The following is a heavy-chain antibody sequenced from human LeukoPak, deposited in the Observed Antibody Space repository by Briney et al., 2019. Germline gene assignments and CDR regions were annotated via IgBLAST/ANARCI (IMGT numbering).Heavy chain of an antibody. V-gene: IGHV3-23*01. Sequence: PGGSLRLSCAASGFTFSDHYMDWVRQAPGKGLEWVSAISGSGGSTYYADSVKGRFTISRDNSKSTLYLQMNSLRAEDTAVYYCAKDLRLSQRDTMIVVVITAFDYWGQGTLVTVSS. CDR2: ISGSGGST. J-gene: IGHJ4*02. D-gene: IGHD3-22*01. CDR3: AKDLRLSQRDTMIVVVITAFDY. CDR1: GFTFSDHY.